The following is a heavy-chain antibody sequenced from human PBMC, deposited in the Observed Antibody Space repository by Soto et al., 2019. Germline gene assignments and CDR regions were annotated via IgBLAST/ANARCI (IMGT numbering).Heavy chain of an antibody. J-gene: IGHJ6*02. CDR3: ARDRSIVGATAYYYYYGMDV. D-gene: IGHD1-26*01. CDR1: GFTFSSYA. Sequence: GGSLRLSXAASGFTFSSYAMHWVRQAPGKGLEWVAVISYDGSNKYYADSVKGRFTISRDNSKNTLYLQMNSLRAEDTAVYYCARDRSIVGATAYYYYYGMDVWGQGTTVTVSS. CDR2: ISYDGSNK. V-gene: IGHV3-30-3*01.